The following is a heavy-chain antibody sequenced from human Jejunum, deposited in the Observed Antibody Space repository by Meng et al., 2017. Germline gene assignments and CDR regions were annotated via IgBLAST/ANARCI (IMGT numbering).Heavy chain of an antibody. V-gene: IGHV3-7*01. J-gene: IGHJ4*02. Sequence: GESLKISCAASGFTFSNHWMSWVRQAPGKGLEWVANIKNDGSEKYYVDSVKGRFTISRDNAQSSLSLQMNSLRAEDTAVYYCARYRDSIDYWGQGTLVTGSS. CDR2: IKNDGSEK. D-gene: IGHD1-14*01. CDR1: GFTFSNHW. CDR3: ARYRDSIDY.